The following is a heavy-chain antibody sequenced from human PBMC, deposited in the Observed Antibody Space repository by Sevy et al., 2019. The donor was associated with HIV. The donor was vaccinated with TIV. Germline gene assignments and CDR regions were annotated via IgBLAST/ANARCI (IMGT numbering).Heavy chain of an antibody. Sequence: GGSLRLSCAASGFTFSSYAMHWVRQAPGKGLEWVAVISYDGSNKYYADSVKGRFTISRDNSKNTLYLQMNSLRAEDTAVYYSARDARFSILYYYGMDVWGQGTTVTVSS. V-gene: IGHV3-30-3*01. CDR2: ISYDGSNK. D-gene: IGHD3-3*01. CDR3: ARDARFSILYYYGMDV. CDR1: GFTFSSYA. J-gene: IGHJ6*02.